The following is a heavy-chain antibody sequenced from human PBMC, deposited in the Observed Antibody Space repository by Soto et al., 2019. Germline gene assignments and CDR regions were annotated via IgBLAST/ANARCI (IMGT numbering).Heavy chain of an antibody. J-gene: IGHJ6*03. CDR2: INHSGSI. Sequence: PSDTLSLTCAVYGGSFSGYYWSWIRQPPGKGLEWIGEINHSGSINYNPSLKSRVSISVDTSKNQFSLKLSSVTAADTAMYYCARGELVYSGSSYYHYIDVWGKGTTVTVSS. V-gene: IGHV4-34*01. D-gene: IGHD6-6*01. CDR1: GGSFSGYY. CDR3: ARGELVYSGSSYYHYIDV.